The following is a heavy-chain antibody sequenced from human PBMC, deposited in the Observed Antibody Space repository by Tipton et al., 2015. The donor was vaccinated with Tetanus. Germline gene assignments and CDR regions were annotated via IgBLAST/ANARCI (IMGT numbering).Heavy chain of an antibody. CDR2: SWYDGTDK. CDR1: GFIFSSYG. D-gene: IGHD2-15*01. Sequence: SLRLSCAASGFIFSSYGIHWVRQAPGKGLEWVAASWYDGTDKYYADSVKGRFTISRDNSKNTLYLQMNSLRAGDTAVYYCAREAECSGGSCFSGDFDNWGQGTQVTVSS. J-gene: IGHJ4*02. CDR3: AREAECSGGSCFSGDFDN. V-gene: IGHV3-33*01.